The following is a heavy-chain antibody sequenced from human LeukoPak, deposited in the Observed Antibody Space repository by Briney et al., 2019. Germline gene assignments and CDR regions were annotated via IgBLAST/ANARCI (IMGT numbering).Heavy chain of an antibody. Sequence: PGGSLRLSCAASGFTFSSYGMHWVRQAPGKGLEWVAVISYDGSNKYYADSVKGRFTISRDNSKNTLYLQMNSLRAEDTAVYYCARATKALDYWGQGTLVTVSS. V-gene: IGHV3-30*03. J-gene: IGHJ4*02. D-gene: IGHD1-1*01. CDR1: GFTFSSYG. CDR2: ISYDGSNK. CDR3: ARATKALDY.